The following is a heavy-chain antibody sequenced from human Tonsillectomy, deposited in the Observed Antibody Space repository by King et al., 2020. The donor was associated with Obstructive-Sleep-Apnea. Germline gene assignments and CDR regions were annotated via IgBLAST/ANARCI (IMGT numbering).Heavy chain of an antibody. CDR2: ISSSADSI. Sequence: VQLVVSGGGLVQPGGSLRLSCVASGFPFNGYTMMWVRQAPGKGLEWLAYISSSADSIYYGDSVKGRFTVSRDNAKNSLFLQMNSLRVEDTAVYYCARDGGRSYDNDYWGQGTLVTVSS. CDR1: GFPFNGYT. J-gene: IGHJ4*02. D-gene: IGHD3-10*01. V-gene: IGHV3-48*01. CDR3: ARDGGRSYDNDY.